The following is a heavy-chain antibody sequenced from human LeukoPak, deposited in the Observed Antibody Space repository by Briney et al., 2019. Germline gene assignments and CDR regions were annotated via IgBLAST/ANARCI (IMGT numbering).Heavy chain of an antibody. Sequence: QTGGSLRLSCAASGFTFSSYGMHWVRQAPGKGLEWVAVISYDGSNKYYADSVKGRFTISRDNSKNTLYLQMNSLRAEDTAVYYCAKAVTTGTTTDPWGQGTLVTVSS. CDR2: ISYDGSNK. CDR1: GFTFSSYG. J-gene: IGHJ5*02. V-gene: IGHV3-30*18. CDR3: AKAVTTGTTTDP. D-gene: IGHD1-1*01.